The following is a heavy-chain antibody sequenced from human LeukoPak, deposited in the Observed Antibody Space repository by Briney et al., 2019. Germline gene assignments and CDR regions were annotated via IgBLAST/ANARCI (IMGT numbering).Heavy chain of an antibody. CDR2: IYYSGST. CDR3: ARGPKTYSSSWSY. D-gene: IGHD6-13*01. Sequence: MPSETLSLTCTVSGGSISSSSYYWGWIRQPPGKGLEWIGSIYYSGSTYYNPSLKSRVTISVDTSKNQFSLKLSSVTAADTAVYYCARGPKTYSSSWSYWGQGTLVTVSS. J-gene: IGHJ4*02. V-gene: IGHV4-39*07. CDR1: GGSISSSSYY.